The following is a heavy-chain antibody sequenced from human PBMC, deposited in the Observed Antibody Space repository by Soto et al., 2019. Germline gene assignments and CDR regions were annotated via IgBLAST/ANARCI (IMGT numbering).Heavy chain of an antibody. CDR2: IYHSGST. CDR1: GGSLSSCGFS. Sequence: SETLSLTCAVSGGSLSSCGFSWSWIRQPPGKGLEWIGYIYHSGSTYYNPSLKSRVTISVDRSKNQFSLKLSSVTAADTAVYYCAREPDRWGQGTLVTISS. CDR3: AREPDR. V-gene: IGHV4-30-2*01. J-gene: IGHJ4*02. D-gene: IGHD2-2*01.